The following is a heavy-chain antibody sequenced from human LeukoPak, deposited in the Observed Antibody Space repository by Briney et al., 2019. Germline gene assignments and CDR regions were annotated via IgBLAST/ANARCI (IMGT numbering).Heavy chain of an antibody. Sequence: SETLSLTCTVSGYSISSGYYWGWIRQPPGKGLEWIGSIYHSGSTYYNPSLKSRVTISVDTSKNQFSLKLSSVTAADTAVYYCARSTPGRGYSYGFDYWGQGTLVTVSS. CDR3: ARSTPGRGYSYGFDY. V-gene: IGHV4-38-2*02. J-gene: IGHJ4*02. D-gene: IGHD5-18*01. CDR2: IYHSGST. CDR1: GYSISSGYY.